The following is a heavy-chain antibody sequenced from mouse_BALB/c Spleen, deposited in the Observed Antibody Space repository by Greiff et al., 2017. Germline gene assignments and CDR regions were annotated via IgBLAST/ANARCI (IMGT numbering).Heavy chain of an antibody. CDR2: INSNGGST. D-gene: IGHD2-1*01. Sequence: EVQGVVESGGGLVQPGGSLKLSCAASGFTFSSYGMSWVRQTPDKRLELVATINSNGGSTYYPDSVKGRFTISRDNAKNTLYLQMSSLKSEDTAMYYCAREGGNYWFAYWGQGTLVTVSA. V-gene: IGHV5-6-3*01. J-gene: IGHJ3*01. CDR1: GFTFSSYG. CDR3: AREGGNYWFAY.